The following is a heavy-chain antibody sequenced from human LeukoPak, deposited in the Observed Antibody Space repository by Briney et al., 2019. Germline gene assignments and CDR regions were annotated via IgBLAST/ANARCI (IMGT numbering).Heavy chain of an antibody. CDR2: ISGSGGST. CDR1: GGSISSRSYY. CDR3: AKGGHCSSTSCYRGFDY. D-gene: IGHD2-2*02. V-gene: IGHV3-23*01. Sequence: ETLSLTCTVSGGSISSRSYYWGWIRQPPGKGLEWVSAISGSGGSTYYADSVKGRFTISRDNSKNTLYLQMNSLRAEDTAVYYCAKGGHCSSTSCYRGFDYWGQGTLVTVSS. J-gene: IGHJ4*02.